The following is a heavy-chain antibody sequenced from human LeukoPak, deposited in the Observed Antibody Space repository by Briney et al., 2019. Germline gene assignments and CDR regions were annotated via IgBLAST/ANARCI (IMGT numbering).Heavy chain of an antibody. CDR3: ARGLMMAVAGRGEFHY. V-gene: IGHV4-59*01. Sequence: SETLSLTCTVSGGSISSYYWSWLRQPPGKGLEWIGYMYYSGSTNYNPSLKSRVTISVATSKTQFSLRLSSVTAAATAVYYCARGLMMAVAGRGEFHYWGQGTLVTVSS. J-gene: IGHJ4*02. CDR2: MYYSGST. CDR1: GGSISSYY. D-gene: IGHD6-13*01.